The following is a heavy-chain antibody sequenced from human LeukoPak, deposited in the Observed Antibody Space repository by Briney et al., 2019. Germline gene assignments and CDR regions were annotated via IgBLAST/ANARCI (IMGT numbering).Heavy chain of an antibody. CDR2: IKQDGSEK. CDR3: ARDQGGSYSY. J-gene: IGHJ4*02. V-gene: IGHV3-7*01. Sequence: GGSLRLSCAASGFTFSSYGMHWVRQAPGKGLEWAANIKQDGSEKYYVDSVKGRFTISRDNAKNSLYLQMNSLRAEDTAVYYCARDQGGSYSYWGQGTLVTVSS. CDR1: GFTFSSYG. D-gene: IGHD1-26*01.